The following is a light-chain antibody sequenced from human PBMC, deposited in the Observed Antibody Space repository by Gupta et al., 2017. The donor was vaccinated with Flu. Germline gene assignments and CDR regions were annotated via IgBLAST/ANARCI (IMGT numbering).Light chain of an antibody. CDR2: AAS. CDR1: QSISSY. J-gene: IGKJ2*01. V-gene: IGKV1-39*01. CDR3: QHSYSTPRT. Sequence: PSFLLASVGDRVTSTVRARQSISSYLDWYQQKPGKAPKLLIYAASRGKSGVPSRFSGSGSGTDFTLTISRLQPEDFATYYCQHSYSTPRTFGQGTKLEIK.